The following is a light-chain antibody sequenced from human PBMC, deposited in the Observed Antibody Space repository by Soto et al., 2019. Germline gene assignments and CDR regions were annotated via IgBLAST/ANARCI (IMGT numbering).Light chain of an antibody. V-gene: IGKV1-5*01. CDR3: QQYSSYWT. CDR1: QSITNW. Sequence: DIQMTQSPSPLSASVGDRVTITCRASQSITNWLAWYQQKPGKAPKLLIYGASTVESGVPSRFSGSGSGTEFTLTISSLQSDDFATYYCQQYSSYWTFGQGTKVDIK. CDR2: GAS. J-gene: IGKJ1*01.